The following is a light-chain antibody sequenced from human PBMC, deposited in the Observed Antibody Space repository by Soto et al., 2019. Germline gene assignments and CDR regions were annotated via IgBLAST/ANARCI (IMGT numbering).Light chain of an antibody. CDR3: SSYGSTSTRHV. Sequence: QSALTQPASVSGSPGQSITISCTGTSSDVGGYNYVSWYQQHPGKAPKLMIYEVSNRPSGVSNRFSGSKSGNTASLTISGLQAEDEADYFCSSYGSTSTRHVFGTGTQLTVL. CDR2: EVS. CDR1: SSDVGGYNY. J-gene: IGLJ1*01. V-gene: IGLV2-14*01.